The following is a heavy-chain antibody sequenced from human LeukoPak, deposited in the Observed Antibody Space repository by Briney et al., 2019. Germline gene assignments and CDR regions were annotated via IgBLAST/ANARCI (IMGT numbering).Heavy chain of an antibody. CDR3: ASFYSRGYDDY. CDR2: ISDSGGST. Sequence: GGSLRLSCAASGFTFSSYAMSWVRQAPGKGLEWVSAISDSGGSTYYADSVKGRFTISRDNSKNTPYLQMTSLRAEDKAVYYCASFYSRGYDDYWGQGTVVTVSS. J-gene: IGHJ4*02. CDR1: GFTFSSYA. D-gene: IGHD5-18*01. V-gene: IGHV3-23*01.